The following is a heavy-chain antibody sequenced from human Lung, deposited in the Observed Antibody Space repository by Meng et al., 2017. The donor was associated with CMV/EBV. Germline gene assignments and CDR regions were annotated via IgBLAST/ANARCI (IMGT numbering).Heavy chain of an antibody. D-gene: IGHD3-22*01. V-gene: IGHV6-1*01. CDR1: GDNVSSNSAA. J-gene: IGHJ5*02. Sequence: SQXXSLTCAISGDNVSSNSAAWNWIRQSPSRGLEWLGRTYYRSKWYNDFAPSVKSRITFNPDTSKNQLSLHLTSVTPEDTAVYYCARDLNYYDSSGNYYVGWLDPWGQGTLVTVSS. CDR3: ARDLNYYDSSGNYYVGWLDP. CDR2: TYYRSKWYN.